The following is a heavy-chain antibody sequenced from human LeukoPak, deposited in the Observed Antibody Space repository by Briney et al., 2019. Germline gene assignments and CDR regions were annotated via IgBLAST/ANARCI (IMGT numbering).Heavy chain of an antibody. D-gene: IGHD2-15*01. Sequence: PGGSLRLSCAASGFTFSSYAMSWVRQAPGKGLERVSAISGSGGSTYYADSVKGRFTISRDNSKNTLYLQMNSLRAEDTAVYYCAKGVVVVVAATRYYFDYWGQGTLVTVSS. CDR2: ISGSGGST. J-gene: IGHJ4*02. V-gene: IGHV3-23*01. CDR1: GFTFSSYA. CDR3: AKGVVVVVAATRYYFDY.